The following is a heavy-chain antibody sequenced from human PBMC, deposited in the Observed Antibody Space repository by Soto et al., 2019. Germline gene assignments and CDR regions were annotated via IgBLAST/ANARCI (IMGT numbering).Heavy chain of an antibody. D-gene: IGHD3-3*01. V-gene: IGHV4-31*03. CDR1: GGSISSGDYY. J-gene: IGHJ5*02. Sequence: QVQLQESGPGLVKPSQTLSLTCTVSGGSISSGDYYWSWIRQHPGKGLEWIGYIYDSGSTYYNPSLKSRVTISVDTSKNQFSLKLSSVTAADTAGYYCARWWSGSRQGFDPWGQGTLVTVSS. CDR2: IYDSGST. CDR3: ARWWSGSRQGFDP.